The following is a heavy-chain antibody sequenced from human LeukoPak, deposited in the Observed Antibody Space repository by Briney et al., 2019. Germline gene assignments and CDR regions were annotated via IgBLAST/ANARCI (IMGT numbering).Heavy chain of an antibody. CDR3: ARASTRKRYRSGGSRYSRLFALFHY. J-gene: IGHJ4*02. D-gene: IGHD2-15*01. CDR1: GGPFSGYY. CDR2: INHSGST. Sequence: SSETLSLTCAVYGGPFSGYYWRGLPPPPGKGLECFGEINHSGSTHYTPSLKSRVTISVDTSKKPLSLKLSCVTGADTGVYYCARASTRKRYRSGGSRYSRLFALFHYRGEASLLSVSS. V-gene: IGHV4-34*01.